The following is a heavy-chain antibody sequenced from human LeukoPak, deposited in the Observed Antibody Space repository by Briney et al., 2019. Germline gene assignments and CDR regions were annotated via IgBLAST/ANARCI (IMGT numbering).Heavy chain of an antibody. J-gene: IGHJ3*02. Sequence: SETLSLTCTVSGYSISSDYYWGWIRQPPGKGLEWIGSIYHSGSTYFKPSLKSRVTISVDTSKNQFSLKLSSVTAADTAVYYCARRANSGGTKGAFDIWGQGTMVTVSS. CDR3: ARRANSGGTKGAFDI. V-gene: IGHV4-38-2*02. D-gene: IGHD1-26*01. CDR1: GYSISSDYY. CDR2: IYHSGST.